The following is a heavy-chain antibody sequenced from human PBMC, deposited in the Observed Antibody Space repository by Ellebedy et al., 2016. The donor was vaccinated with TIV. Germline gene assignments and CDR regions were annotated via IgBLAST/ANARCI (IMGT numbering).Heavy chain of an antibody. CDR1: VSTFQG. D-gene: IGHD3-22*01. J-gene: IGHJ4*02. CDR2: IKVHTGNT. Sequence: ASVKVSCKTSVSTFQGISWVRQAPGQRLEWMGWIKVHTGNTQYSKNTQGRVTLTTDTSTRTAFMELRGLRYDDTGIYYCARASDSRGFDFLDYWGQGTLVTVSS. V-gene: IGHV1-18*01. CDR3: ARASDSRGFDFLDY.